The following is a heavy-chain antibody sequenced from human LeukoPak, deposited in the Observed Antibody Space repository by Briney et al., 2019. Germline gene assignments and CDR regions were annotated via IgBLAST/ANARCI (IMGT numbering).Heavy chain of an antibody. Sequence: GESLKISCNGSGYSFNTYWIGWVRQTPGKGLEWMGIIYPGDSDTRYSPSLQGQVTISVDKSTSTAYLQWSSLRASDTAMYYCARPQLGITVIRGVTMSEYYFDYWGQGTLVTVSS. J-gene: IGHJ4*02. CDR2: IYPGDSDT. V-gene: IGHV5-51*01. CDR1: GYSFNTYW. D-gene: IGHD3-10*01. CDR3: ARPQLGITVIRGVTMSEYYFDY.